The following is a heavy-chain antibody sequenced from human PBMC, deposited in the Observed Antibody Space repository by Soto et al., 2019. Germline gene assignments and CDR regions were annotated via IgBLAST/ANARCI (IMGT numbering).Heavy chain of an antibody. V-gene: IGHV3-21*06. CDR3: VSEQKREHFETSGPNWFAT. Sequence: PGGSLRLSCVVSGLTFSTYSMNWVRQTPGKGLEWVSSISRTSCYINYRDSEKGRFTISRDNAKNSLYLQMNGRRVEDTAVDYCVSEQKREHFETSGPNWFATWGQVTLATVPS. CDR2: ISRTSCYI. D-gene: IGHD6-19*01. J-gene: IGHJ5*02. CDR1: GLTFSTYS.